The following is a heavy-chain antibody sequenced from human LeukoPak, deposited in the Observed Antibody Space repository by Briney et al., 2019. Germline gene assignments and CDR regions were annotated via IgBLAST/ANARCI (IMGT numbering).Heavy chain of an antibody. CDR1: GFTVSSNY. CDR3: ATKHPGDYGSLRY. D-gene: IGHD3-10*01. J-gene: IGHJ4*02. CDR2: IYSGGST. V-gene: IGHV3-66*01. Sequence: GGSLRLSCAASGFTVSSNYMSWVRQAPGKGLEWVSVIYSGGSTYYADSVKGRFTISRDNSKNTLYLQMNSLRAEDTAVYYCATKHPGDYGSLRYWGQGTLVTVSS.